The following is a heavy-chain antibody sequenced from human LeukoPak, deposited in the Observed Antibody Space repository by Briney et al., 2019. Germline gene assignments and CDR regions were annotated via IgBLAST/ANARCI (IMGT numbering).Heavy chain of an antibody. V-gene: IGHV3-30*04. J-gene: IGHJ4*02. CDR1: EFTFNNYA. Sequence: GGSLRLSCAASEFTFNNYAMHWVRQAPGKGLEWVSVISYDGRNKYYADSVKGRFTISRDNSKNTLYLHMSSLRAEDTALYYCARGEVPSRNEGLDSWGQGTLVTVSS. CDR3: ARGEVPSRNEGLDS. D-gene: IGHD1-1*01. CDR2: ISYDGRNK.